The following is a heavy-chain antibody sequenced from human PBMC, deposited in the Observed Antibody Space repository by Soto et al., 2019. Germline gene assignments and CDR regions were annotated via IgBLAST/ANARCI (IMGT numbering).Heavy chain of an antibody. D-gene: IGHD2-21*02. CDR3: ARVAAYCGGDCYLYYYYGMDV. V-gene: IGHV1-69*13. CDR1: GGTFSSYA. CDR2: IIPIFGTA. Sequence: ASVKVSCKASGGTFSSYAISWVRQAPGQGLEWMGGIIPIFGTANYAQKFQGRVTITADESTSTAYMELSSLRSEDTAVYYCARVAAYCGGDCYLYYYYGMDVWGQGTTVTVSS. J-gene: IGHJ6*02.